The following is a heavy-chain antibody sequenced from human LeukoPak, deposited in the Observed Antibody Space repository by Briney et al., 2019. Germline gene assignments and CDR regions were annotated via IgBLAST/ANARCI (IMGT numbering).Heavy chain of an antibody. CDR1: GFSFTNAW. CDR3: TAEYYGSGKY. D-gene: IGHD3-10*01. Sequence: GALELSLAASGFSFTNAWIKRVRPAPGKGLEWVGRIKSKTDGGTTDYAAPVKGRFTISRDDSTDTLFLQMISLKAEDTAVYYCTAEYYGSGKYWGQGTLVTVSS. J-gene: IGHJ4*02. V-gene: IGHV3-15*01. CDR2: IKSKTDGGTT.